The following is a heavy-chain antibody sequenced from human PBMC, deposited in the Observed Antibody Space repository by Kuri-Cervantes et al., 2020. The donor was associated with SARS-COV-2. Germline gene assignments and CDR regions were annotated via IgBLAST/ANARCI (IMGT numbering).Heavy chain of an antibody. Sequence: ASVKVSCKASGGTFTGYYMHWVRQAPGQGLEWMGWINPNSGGTNYAQKFQGRVTMTRDTSISTAYMELSRLRSDDTAVYYCARDPREYYYDSSGTIRTEASYFDYWGQGTLVTVSS. D-gene: IGHD3-22*01. CDR2: INPNSGGT. CDR3: ARDPREYYYDSSGTIRTEASYFDY. J-gene: IGHJ4*02. CDR1: GGTFTGYY. V-gene: IGHV1-2*02.